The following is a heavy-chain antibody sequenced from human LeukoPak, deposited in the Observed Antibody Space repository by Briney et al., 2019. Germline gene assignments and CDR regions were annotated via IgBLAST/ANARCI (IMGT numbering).Heavy chain of an antibody. CDR2: IYSDNT. V-gene: IGHV3-53*01. Sequence: GGSLRLSCAPSGFTFDDYGMSWVRQAPGEGLEWVSFIYSDNTHHSDSVKGRFTISRDNSKNTLYLQMNSLRAEDTAVYYCARRAGAYSHPYDYWGQGTLVTVSS. D-gene: IGHD4/OR15-4a*01. CDR3: ARRAGAYSHPYDY. J-gene: IGHJ4*02. CDR1: GFTFDDYG.